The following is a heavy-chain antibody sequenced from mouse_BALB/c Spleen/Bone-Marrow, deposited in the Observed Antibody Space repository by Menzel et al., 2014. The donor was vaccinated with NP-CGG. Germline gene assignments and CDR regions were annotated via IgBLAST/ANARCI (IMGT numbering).Heavy chain of an antibody. V-gene: IGHV5-15*02. J-gene: IGHJ2*01. Sequence: EVQGVESGGGVVQPGGSRKLSCAASGFNFSDYGMAWVRLAPGKGPEWVAFISNLAYSIYYADTVTGRFTISRENAKNTLYLEMSSLRFEDTATYYCTRDRGYDGGYYFDYWGQGTTLTVSS. CDR2: ISNLAYSI. CDR3: TRDRGYDGGYYFDY. CDR1: GFNFSDYG. D-gene: IGHD2-2*01.